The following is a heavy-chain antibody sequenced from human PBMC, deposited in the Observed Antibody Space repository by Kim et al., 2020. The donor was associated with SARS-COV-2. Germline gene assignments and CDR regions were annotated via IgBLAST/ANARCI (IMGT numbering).Heavy chain of an antibody. J-gene: IGHJ4*02. CDR1: GYTFTSYA. V-gene: IGHV1-3*01. D-gene: IGHD3-10*01. CDR2: INAGNGNT. Sequence: ASVKVSCKASGYTFTSYAMHWVRQAPGQRLEWMGWINAGNGNTKYSQKFQGRVTITRDTSASTAYMELSSLRSEETAVYYCARDTAGFGELLYDYWGQGTLVTVSS. CDR3: ARDTAGFGELLYDY.